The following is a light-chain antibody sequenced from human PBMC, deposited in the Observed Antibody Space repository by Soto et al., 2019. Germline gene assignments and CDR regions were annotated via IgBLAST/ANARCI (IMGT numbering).Light chain of an antibody. CDR1: RSIGTL. CDR2: AAS. CDR3: QQTFTSPPT. V-gene: IGKV1-39*01. Sequence: DIHMTQSPSSLSASVGDRVTITCRASRSIGTLLHWYQHKPGKAPNLPISAASNLQSGVPSRFTGSGSGTDFTLTISSLQPGDFATYFCQQTFTSPPTFGRGTQVEIK. J-gene: IGKJ2*01.